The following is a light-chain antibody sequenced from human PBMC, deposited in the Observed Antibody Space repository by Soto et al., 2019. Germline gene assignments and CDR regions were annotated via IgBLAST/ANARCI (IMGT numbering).Light chain of an antibody. CDR3: QQRSNWPIS. V-gene: IGKV3-11*01. Sequence: EIVLTQSPAALALSPGGRATLSCRASQSVSSYLAWYQQKPGQVPRLLIYDASNRATGIPARFSGSGSGTDFTLTISSLEPEDFAVYYCQQRSNWPISFGQGTRLEIK. CDR1: QSVSSY. J-gene: IGKJ5*01. CDR2: DAS.